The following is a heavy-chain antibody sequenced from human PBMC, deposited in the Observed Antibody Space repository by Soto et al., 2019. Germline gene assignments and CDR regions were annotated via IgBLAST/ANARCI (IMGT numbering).Heavy chain of an antibody. CDR3: AREAGITGTTMWDWASYYGMDV. J-gene: IGHJ6*02. Sequence: SVKVSCKASGGTFSSYAISWVRQAPGQGLEWMGGIIPIFGTANYAQKFQGRATITADKSTSTAYMELSSLRSEDTAVYYCAREAGITGTTMWDWASYYGMDVWGQGTTVT. CDR2: IIPIFGTA. CDR1: GGTFSSYA. D-gene: IGHD1-7*01. V-gene: IGHV1-69*06.